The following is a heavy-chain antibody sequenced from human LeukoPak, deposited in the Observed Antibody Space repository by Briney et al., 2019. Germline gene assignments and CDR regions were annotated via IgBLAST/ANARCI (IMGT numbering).Heavy chain of an antibody. CDR3: ARDSSYYYDSSGYYDYYYMDV. CDR1: GFTFSSYW. Sequence: GGSLRLSCAASGFTFSSYWMSWVRQAPGKGLEWVANIKQDGSEKYYVDSVKGRFTISRDNAKNSLYLQMNSLRAADTAVYYCARDSSYYYDSSGYYDYYYMDVWGKGTTVTVSS. D-gene: IGHD3-22*01. CDR2: IKQDGSEK. J-gene: IGHJ6*03. V-gene: IGHV3-7*01.